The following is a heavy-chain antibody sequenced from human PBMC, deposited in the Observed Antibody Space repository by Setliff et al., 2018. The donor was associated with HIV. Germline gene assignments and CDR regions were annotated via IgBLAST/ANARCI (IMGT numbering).Heavy chain of an antibody. J-gene: IGHJ4*02. V-gene: IGHV3-30*02. Sequence: GGSLRLSCAASGFIFSHYAMHWVRQAPGKGLEWVALIAYDGSYKYYVDSVKGRFTISRDNAKNSLYLRMSSLGAEDTGIYYCATSKEWLIKSPFDNWGQGTPVTVSS. D-gene: IGHD5-12*01. CDR1: GFIFSHYA. CDR2: IAYDGSYK. CDR3: ATSKEWLIKSPFDN.